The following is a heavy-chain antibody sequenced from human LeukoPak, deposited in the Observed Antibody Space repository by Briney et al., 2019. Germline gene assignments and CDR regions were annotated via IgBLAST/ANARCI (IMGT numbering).Heavy chain of an antibody. D-gene: IGHD3-3*01. CDR1: GFTFDDYA. J-gene: IGHJ4*02. CDR2: ISWNSGSI. V-gene: IGHV3-9*03. CDR3: AKDRSFWSGYYDY. Sequence: PGGSLRLSCAASGFTFDDYAIHWVRQAPGKGLEWVSGISWNSGSIGYADSVKGRFTISRDNAKNSLYLQMNSLRAEDMALYYCAKDRSFWSGYYDYWGQGTLVTVSS.